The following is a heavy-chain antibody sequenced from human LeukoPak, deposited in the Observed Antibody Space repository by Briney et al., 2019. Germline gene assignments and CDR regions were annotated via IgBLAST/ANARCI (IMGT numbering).Heavy chain of an antibody. D-gene: IGHD3-10*01. CDR3: AKGGLRLYFGQFHY. CDR2: VSWNGGII. CDR1: GFTFDNYA. J-gene: IGHJ4*02. V-gene: IGHV3-9*01. Sequence: PGGSLRLSCAASGFTFDNYAMHWVRKVPGKGLEWVSVVSWNGGIIGYADSVKGRFTISRDSAKNSLYLQMNSLRVEDTALYYCAKGGLRLYFGQFHYWGQGTLVTVSS.